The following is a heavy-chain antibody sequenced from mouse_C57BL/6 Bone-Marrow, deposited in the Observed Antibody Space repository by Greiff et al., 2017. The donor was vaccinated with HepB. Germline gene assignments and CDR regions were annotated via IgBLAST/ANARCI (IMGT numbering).Heavy chain of an antibody. CDR2: IDPSDSYT. CDR3: ARFGLYYFDY. V-gene: IGHV1-50*01. CDR1: GYTFTSYW. D-gene: IGHD2-2*01. J-gene: IGHJ2*01. Sequence: QVQLQQPGAELVKPGASVKLSCKASGYTFTSYWMRWVKQRPGQGLEWIGEIDPSDSYTNYNQKFKGKATLTVDTSSSTAYMQLSSLTSEDSAVYYCARFGLYYFDYWGQGTTLTVSS.